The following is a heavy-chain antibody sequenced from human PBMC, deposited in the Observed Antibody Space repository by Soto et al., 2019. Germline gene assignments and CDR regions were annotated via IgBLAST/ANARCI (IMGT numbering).Heavy chain of an antibody. CDR3: ARGDSHYGSGSPKGGMDV. D-gene: IGHD3-10*01. Sequence: SETLSLTCAVYGGSFAGYYWSWIRQPPGKGLEWIGEINHSGSTNYNPSLKSRVTISVDTSKNQFSPKLSSVTAADTAVYYCARGDSHYGSGSPKGGMDVWGQGTTVT. J-gene: IGHJ6*02. CDR1: GGSFAGYY. V-gene: IGHV4-34*01. CDR2: INHSGST.